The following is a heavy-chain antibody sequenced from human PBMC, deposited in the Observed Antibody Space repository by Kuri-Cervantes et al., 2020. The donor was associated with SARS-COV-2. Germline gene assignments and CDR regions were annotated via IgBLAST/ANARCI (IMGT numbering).Heavy chain of an antibody. D-gene: IGHD6-13*01. J-gene: IGHJ4*02. CDR3: ARRQWSIAAAYYFDY. V-gene: IGHV4-39*07. CDR1: GGSISSSSYY. Sequence: SETLSLTCTVSGGSISSSSYYWGRIRQPPGKGLEWIGSIYYSGSTYYNPSLKSRVTISVDTSKNQFSLKLSSVTAADTAVYYCARRQWSIAAAYYFDYWGQGTLVTVSS. CDR2: IYYSGST.